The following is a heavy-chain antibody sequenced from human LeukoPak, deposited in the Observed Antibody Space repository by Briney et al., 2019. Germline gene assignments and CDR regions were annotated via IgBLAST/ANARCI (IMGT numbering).Heavy chain of an antibody. J-gene: IGHJ4*02. Sequence: PGGSLRLSCAASGFTFNSFFLNWVRLTPGRELEWLACISQDGSETFYMDSVRGRFTISGDNTKNSLYLQMDSLRAEDTAVYFCVRDLGHSRHYFEYWGQGALVTVSS. D-gene: IGHD7-27*01. V-gene: IGHV3-7*01. CDR3: VRDLGHSRHYFEY. CDR2: ISQDGSET. CDR1: GFTFNSFF.